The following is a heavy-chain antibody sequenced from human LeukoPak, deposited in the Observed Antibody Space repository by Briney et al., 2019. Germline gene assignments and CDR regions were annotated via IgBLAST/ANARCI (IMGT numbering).Heavy chain of an antibody. Sequence: SETLSLTCTVSGGSISNYYWSWIRQPPGKGLEWFGYIYYTGSTNYNPSLKSRVTISVDTSKNQFSLKLSSVTAADTAVYYCARHYYHCSGGSCAEGFDYWGQGTLVTVSS. CDR1: GGSISNYY. CDR2: IYYTGST. CDR3: ARHYYHCSGGSCAEGFDY. D-gene: IGHD2-15*01. V-gene: IGHV4-59*01. J-gene: IGHJ4*02.